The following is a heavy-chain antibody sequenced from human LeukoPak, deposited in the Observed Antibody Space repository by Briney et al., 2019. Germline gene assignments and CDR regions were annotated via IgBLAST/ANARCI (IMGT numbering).Heavy chain of an antibody. CDR3: ARNVRFFDS. D-gene: IGHD1-1*01. V-gene: IGHV4-59*01. CDR1: GGSISTFY. J-gene: IGHJ4*02. Sequence: SETLSLTCTVSGGSISTFYWSWFRQPPGKRLEWIGYINHSGYTDYNPSLKSRVSMSVDTSKNQFSLKLSSVTAADTAVYYCARNVRFFDSWGQGTRVTVSS. CDR2: INHSGYT.